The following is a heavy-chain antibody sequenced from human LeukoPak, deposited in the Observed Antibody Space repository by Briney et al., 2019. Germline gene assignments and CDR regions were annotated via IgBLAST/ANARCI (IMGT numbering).Heavy chain of an antibody. V-gene: IGHV3-11*01. CDR1: GFIFRDYY. Sequence: GGSLRLSCAASGFIFRDYYMSWIRQAPGKGLEWVSYISSSGSTMYYTDSVKGRFTISRDNAKDSLYLQMNSLSAEDTAVYYCARDPGSGYEGQFDDGGQGTRVTVSS. J-gene: IGHJ4*01. CDR3: ARDPGSGYEGQFDD. D-gene: IGHD3-22*01. CDR2: ISSSGSTM.